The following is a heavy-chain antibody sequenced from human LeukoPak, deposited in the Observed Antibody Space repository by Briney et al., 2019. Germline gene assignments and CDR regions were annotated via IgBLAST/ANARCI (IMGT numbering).Heavy chain of an antibody. J-gene: IGHJ4*02. D-gene: IGHD3-22*01. Sequence: GGSLRLSCAASGFTFSSYAMHWVRQAPGKGLEWVAVISYDGSNKYYADSVKGRFTISRDNSKNTLYLQMNSLRAEDTAVYHCARENYYDSSGYYYDGGYFDYWGQGTLVTVSS. V-gene: IGHV3-30*04. CDR3: ARENYYDSSGYYYDGGYFDY. CDR1: GFTFSSYA. CDR2: ISYDGSNK.